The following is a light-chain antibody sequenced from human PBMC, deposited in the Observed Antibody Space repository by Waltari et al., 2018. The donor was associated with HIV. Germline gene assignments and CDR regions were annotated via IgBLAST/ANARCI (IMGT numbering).Light chain of an antibody. CDR2: DNT. CDR3: QSYDSSLSAVL. J-gene: IGLJ2*01. CDR1: SSNIGAGYD. V-gene: IGLV1-40*01. Sequence: QSVLTQPPSVSGAPGQRVTISCTGRSSNIGAGYDVHWYQQVPGTAPKLVIYDNTNRPSGVPDRFSGSKSGTSASLAITGLQAEDEADYYCQSYDSSLSAVLFGGGTKLTVL.